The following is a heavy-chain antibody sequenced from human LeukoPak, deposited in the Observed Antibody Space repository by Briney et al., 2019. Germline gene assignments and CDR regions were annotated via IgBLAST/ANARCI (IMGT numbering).Heavy chain of an antibody. CDR3: ARDRQQWQVRGAFDI. J-gene: IGHJ3*02. Sequence: SETLSLTCTVSGGSISSYYWSWIRQPPGKGLEWIGYIYYGGSTNYNPSLKSRVTISVDTSKNQFSLKLSSVTAADTAVYYCARDRQQWQVRGAFDIWGQGTMVTVSS. CDR2: IYYGGST. V-gene: IGHV4-59*01. CDR1: GGSISSYY. D-gene: IGHD6-19*01.